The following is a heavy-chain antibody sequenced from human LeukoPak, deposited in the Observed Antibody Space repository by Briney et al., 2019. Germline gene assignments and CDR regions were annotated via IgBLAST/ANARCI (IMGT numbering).Heavy chain of an antibody. CDR1: GFTFGDYA. Sequence: GGSLRLSCTASGFTFGDYAMSWVRQAPGKGLEWVSFIYSDNTHYSDSVKGRFTISRDNSKNTLYLQMNSLRAEDTAVYYCAKGGRAGGSISMLWGVRNSYYYMDVWGKGTTVTISS. J-gene: IGHJ6*03. V-gene: IGHV3-23*03. CDR3: AKGGRAGGSISMLWGVRNSYYYMDV. CDR2: IYSDNT. D-gene: IGHD3-10*01.